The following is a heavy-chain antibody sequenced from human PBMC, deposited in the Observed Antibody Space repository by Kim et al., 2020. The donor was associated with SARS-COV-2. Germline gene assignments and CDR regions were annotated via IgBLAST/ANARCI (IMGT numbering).Heavy chain of an antibody. D-gene: IGHD1-26*01. CDR2: ISHDGTSS. Sequence: GGSLRLSCVASGFSFSCCAMTWVRQVPGQGPEWVSSISHDGTSSHYANSVRGRFTISRDDSKNTLYLQLNSLGGEDTALYYCAKDVWDYSGMDVWGQGTTVTVSS. J-gene: IGHJ6*02. V-gene: IGHV3-23*01. CDR1: GFSFSCCA. CDR3: AKDVWDYSGMDV.